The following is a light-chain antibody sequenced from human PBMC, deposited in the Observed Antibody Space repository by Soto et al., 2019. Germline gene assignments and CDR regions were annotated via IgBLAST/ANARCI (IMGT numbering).Light chain of an antibody. CDR3: QQYNNYST. V-gene: IGKV1-5*01. Sequence: DIQMTQSPSTLSASVGDRVTITCRASQSISDWLAWFQLKPGKAPKLLIYDASSLESGVPSRFSGSGSGTEFTLTISSLQPDDFATYYRQQYNNYSTFRQGTKVEIK. CDR2: DAS. CDR1: QSISDW. J-gene: IGKJ1*01.